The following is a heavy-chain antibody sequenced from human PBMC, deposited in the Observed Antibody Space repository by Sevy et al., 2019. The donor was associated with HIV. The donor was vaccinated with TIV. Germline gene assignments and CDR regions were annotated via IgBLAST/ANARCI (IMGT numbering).Heavy chain of an antibody. J-gene: IGHJ4*02. CDR2: IKQDGSEK. D-gene: IGHD3-22*01. Sequence: GESLKISCAASGFTFSNYWMRWVRQAPGKGLEWVANIKQDGSEKYYVDSVKGRFTISRDNAKNSLYLQMNSLRAEDTAVYYCARPYRTDPFYYSGSGGYYYPSYFDYWGQRTLVTVSS. CDR3: ARPYRTDPFYYSGSGGYYYPSYFDY. CDR1: GFTFSNYW. V-gene: IGHV3-7*01.